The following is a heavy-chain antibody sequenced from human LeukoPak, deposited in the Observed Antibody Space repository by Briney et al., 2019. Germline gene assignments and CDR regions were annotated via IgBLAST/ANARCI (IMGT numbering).Heavy chain of an antibody. D-gene: IGHD2-15*01. CDR1: GGSISSSGFY. CDR2: ISYSGRT. Sequence: PSETLSLTCTVSGGSISSSGFYWGWIRQPPGKGLEWIGTISYSGRTYSNPSLKSRVTISVDTSENQFSLRMSSVTAADTAVYYCGRQPCSGGSCYADYWGQGTLVTVSS. CDR3: GRQPCSGGSCYADY. J-gene: IGHJ4*02. V-gene: IGHV4-39*01.